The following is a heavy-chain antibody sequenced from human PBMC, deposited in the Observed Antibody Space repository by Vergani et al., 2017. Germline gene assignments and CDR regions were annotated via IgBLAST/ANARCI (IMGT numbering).Heavy chain of an antibody. J-gene: IGHJ2*01. Sequence: QVQLQQWGAGLLKPSETLSLTCAVYGGSFSGYYWSWIRQPPGKGLEWIGEINHSGSTNYNPSLKSRVTISVDTSKNQFSLKLSSLTAADTAVYYCARGRRGTWYFDLWGRGTLVTVSS. CDR3: ARGRRGTWYFDL. V-gene: IGHV4-34*01. CDR1: GGSFSGYY. CDR2: INHSGST.